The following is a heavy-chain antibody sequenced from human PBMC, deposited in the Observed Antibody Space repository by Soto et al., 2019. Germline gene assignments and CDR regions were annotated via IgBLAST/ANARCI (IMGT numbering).Heavy chain of an antibody. Sequence: SETLSLTCTVSGGSISSYYWSWIRQPPGKGLEWIGYIYYSGSTNYNPSLKSRVTISVDTSKNQFSLKLSSVTAADTAVYYCARRMQWLAPFDYWGQGTLVTVSS. V-gene: IGHV4-59*08. CDR3: ARRMQWLAPFDY. J-gene: IGHJ4*02. D-gene: IGHD6-19*01. CDR2: IYYSGST. CDR1: GGSISSYY.